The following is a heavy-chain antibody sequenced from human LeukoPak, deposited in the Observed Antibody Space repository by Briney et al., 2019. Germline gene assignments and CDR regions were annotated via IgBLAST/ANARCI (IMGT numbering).Heavy chain of an antibody. J-gene: IGHJ4*02. CDR3: ARVESGIAVALVVY. V-gene: IGHV1-18*01. CDR2: ISAYNGNT. CDR1: GYTFTSYG. Sequence: ASVKVSCKASGYTFTSYGISWVRQAPGQGLEWMGWISAYNGNTNYAQKLQGRVTMTTDTSTSTAYMELRSLRSDDTAVYYCARVESGIAVALVVYWGQGTLVTVSS. D-gene: IGHD6-19*01.